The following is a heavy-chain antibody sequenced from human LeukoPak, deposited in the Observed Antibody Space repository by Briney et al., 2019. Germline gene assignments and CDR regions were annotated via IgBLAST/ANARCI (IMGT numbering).Heavy chain of an antibody. J-gene: IGHJ3*02. Sequence: PGGSLRLSCAASGFTFSNYDMHWVRQPTGKGLEWVSAISPAGDTYYSGSVKGRFTISGENAKNSLYLQMDSLRAGDTAVYYCARVTRAGVGAFDIWGQGTMVIVSS. CDR2: ISPAGDT. CDR1: GFTFSNYD. CDR3: ARVTRAGVGAFDI. D-gene: IGHD6-19*01. V-gene: IGHV3-13*04.